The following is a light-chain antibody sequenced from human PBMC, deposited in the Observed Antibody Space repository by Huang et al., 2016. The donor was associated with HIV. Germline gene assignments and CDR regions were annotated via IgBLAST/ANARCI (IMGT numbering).Light chain of an antibody. CDR2: DAS. J-gene: IGKJ1*01. V-gene: IGKV3-11*01. CDR1: QSVSSY. CDR3: QQRSNWPRT. Sequence: EIVLTQSPATLSLSPGERATLSCRASQSVSSYLAWYQQKPGQAPRQLIYDASNRATGIPARFSGSGSGTDFTLTISSLEPEDFAVYYCQQRSNWPRTFGQGTKVEIK.